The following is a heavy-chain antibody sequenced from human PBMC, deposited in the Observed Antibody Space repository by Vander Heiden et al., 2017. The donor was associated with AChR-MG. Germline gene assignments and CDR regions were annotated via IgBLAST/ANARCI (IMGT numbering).Heavy chain of an antibody. Sequence: QVQLVQSGAEVKKPGASVKVSCKASGYTFTSYYMHWVRQAPGQGLEWMGINNPSGGSTSYAQKFQGRVTMTRDTSTSTVYMELSSLRSEDTAVYYCARDRGGSSRRDAFDIWGQGTMVTVSS. CDR1: GYTFTSYY. J-gene: IGHJ3*02. CDR3: ARDRGGSSRRDAFDI. V-gene: IGHV1-46*01. D-gene: IGHD1-26*01. CDR2: NNPSGGST.